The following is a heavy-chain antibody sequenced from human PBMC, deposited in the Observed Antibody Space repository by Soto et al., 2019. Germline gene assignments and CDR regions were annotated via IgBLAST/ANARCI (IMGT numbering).Heavy chain of an antibody. CDR1: GFTFSSYG. V-gene: IGHV3-30*18. CDR3: AKETYAGPLDY. Sequence: QVQRVESGGGVVQPGRSLRLSCAASGFTFSSYGMHGVRQAPGKGLEWVAVISYDGRNKYYADSVKGRFTISSDNSKNTLYLQMNSLRAEDTAVYYCAKETYAGPLDYWGQGTLVTVSS. CDR2: ISYDGRNK. J-gene: IGHJ4*02.